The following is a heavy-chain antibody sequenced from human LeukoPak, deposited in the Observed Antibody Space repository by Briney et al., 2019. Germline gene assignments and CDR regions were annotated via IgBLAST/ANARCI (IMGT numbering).Heavy chain of an antibody. D-gene: IGHD6-6*01. CDR3: ARVSYTSSSSAFDI. CDR1: GGTFSSYG. Sequence: ASVKVSCKASGGTFSSYGISWVRQAPGQGLEWMGWISASNGNTNYAQKLQGRVTMTTDTSTSTVYMELRSLRSDDTAVYYCARVSYTSSSSAFDICGQGTMVTVSS. J-gene: IGHJ3*02. CDR2: ISASNGNT. V-gene: IGHV1-18*01.